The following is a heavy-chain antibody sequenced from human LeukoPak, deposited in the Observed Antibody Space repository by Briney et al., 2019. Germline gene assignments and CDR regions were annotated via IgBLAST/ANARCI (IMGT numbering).Heavy chain of an antibody. Sequence: SSEALSLTCGVSGGSFSFYYWSWIRQPPGKGLGWIGEISQSGSTNYNPSLKSRVNISLDTSENQFSLKLSSVTAADTAVYYCARALGAFDIWGQGTMVTVSS. CDR1: GGSFSFYY. J-gene: IGHJ3*02. CDR3: ARALGAFDI. CDR2: ISQSGST. V-gene: IGHV4-34*01.